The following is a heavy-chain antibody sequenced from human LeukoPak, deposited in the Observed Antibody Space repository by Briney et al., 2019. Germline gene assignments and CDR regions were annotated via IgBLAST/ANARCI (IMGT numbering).Heavy chain of an antibody. CDR3: ASTYYDILTGYYFDP. V-gene: IGHV4-59*12. D-gene: IGHD3-9*01. CDR1: GGSISSYY. Sequence: SETLSLTCTVSGGSISSYYWSWIRQPPGKGLEWIGYIYYSGSTNYNPSLKSRVTISVDTSKNQFSLKLSSVTAADTAVYYCASTYYDILTGYYFDPWGQGTLVTVSS. J-gene: IGHJ5*02. CDR2: IYYSGST.